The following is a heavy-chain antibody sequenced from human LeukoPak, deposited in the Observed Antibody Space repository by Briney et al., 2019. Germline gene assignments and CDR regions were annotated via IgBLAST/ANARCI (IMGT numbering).Heavy chain of an antibody. CDR2: MNPNSGNT. V-gene: IGHV1-8*03. CDR1: GYTFTGYY. J-gene: IGHJ3*02. Sequence: GASVKVSCKASGYTFTGYYMHWVRQAPGQGLEWMGWMNPNSGNTGYAQKFQGRVTITRNTSISTAYMELSSLRSEDTAVYYCARARRAFDIWGQGTMVTVSS. CDR3: ARARRAFDI.